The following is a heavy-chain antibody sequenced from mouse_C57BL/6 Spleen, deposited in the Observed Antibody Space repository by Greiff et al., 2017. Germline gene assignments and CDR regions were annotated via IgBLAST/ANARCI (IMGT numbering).Heavy chain of an antibody. Sequence: VQLLQSGPELVKPGASVKLSCTASGYTFTSYDINWVQQRPGPGLEWIGWIYPRDGTPKYNEKFKGKATSTVATSSSTSYMGHHSLTYDASAVYSGARSYYYYGSSPWFAYWGQGTLVTVSA. V-gene: IGHV1-85*01. J-gene: IGHJ3*01. CDR1: GYTFTSYD. D-gene: IGHD1-1*01. CDR3: ARSYYYYGSSPWFAY. CDR2: IYPRDGTP.